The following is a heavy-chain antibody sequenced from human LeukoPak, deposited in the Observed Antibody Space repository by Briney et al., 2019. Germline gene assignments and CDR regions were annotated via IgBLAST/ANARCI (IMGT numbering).Heavy chain of an antibody. V-gene: IGHV4-34*01. CDR1: GFTFSSYG. CDR3: ARETGELPYYSDY. Sequence: GSLRLSCAASGFTFSSYGMSWVRQPPGKGLEWIGEINHSGSTNYNPSLKSRVTISVDTSKNQFSLKLSSVTAADTAVYYCARETGELPYYSDYWGQGTLVTVSS. CDR2: INHSGST. D-gene: IGHD3-10*01. J-gene: IGHJ4*02.